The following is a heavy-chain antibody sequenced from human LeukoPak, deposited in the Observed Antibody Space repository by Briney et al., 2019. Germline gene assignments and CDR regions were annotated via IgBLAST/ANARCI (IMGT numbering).Heavy chain of an antibody. V-gene: IGHV4-39*07. J-gene: IGHJ5*02. CDR2: INHSGST. Sequence: SETLSLTCTVSGGSISSSSYYWGWIRQPPGKGLEWIGEINHSGSTNYNPSLKSRVTISVDTSKNQFSLKLSSVTAADTAVYYCARGRRKTMIDPWGQGTLVTVSS. CDR1: GGSISSSSYY. CDR3: ARGRRKTMIDP. D-gene: IGHD3-22*01.